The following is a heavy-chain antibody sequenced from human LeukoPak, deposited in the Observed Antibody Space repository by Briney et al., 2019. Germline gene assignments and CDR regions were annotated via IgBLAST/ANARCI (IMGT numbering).Heavy chain of an antibody. CDR1: GFTFSSYS. CDR3: ARAEYQLLHATDY. J-gene: IGHJ4*02. V-gene: IGHV3-21*01. Sequence: PGGSLRLSCAASGFTFSSYSMNLVRQAPGKGLEWVSSISSSSSYIYYADSVKGRFTISRDNAKNSLYLQMNSLRAEDTAVYYCARAEYQLLHATDYWGQGTLVTVSS. CDR2: ISSSSSYI. D-gene: IGHD2-2*01.